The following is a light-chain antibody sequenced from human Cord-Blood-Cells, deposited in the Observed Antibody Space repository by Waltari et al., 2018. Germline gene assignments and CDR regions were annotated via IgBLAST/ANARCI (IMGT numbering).Light chain of an antibody. V-gene: IGLV2-23*01. CDR1: RSDLGRYNL. Sequence: QSALTQPASVSGSPGQPLTIPCTGTRSDLGRYNLVSWYQQHPGKAPKLTIYEGSTRPSGVSNRFAGSKSGNTASLTIAGLQAEDEADYYCCSYAGSSTVVFGGGTKLTVL. CDR2: EGS. J-gene: IGLJ2*01. CDR3: CSYAGSSTVV.